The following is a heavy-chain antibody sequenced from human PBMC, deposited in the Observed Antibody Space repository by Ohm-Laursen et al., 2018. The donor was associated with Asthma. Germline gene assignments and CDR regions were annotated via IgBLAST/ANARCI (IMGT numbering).Heavy chain of an antibody. J-gene: IGHJ4*02. D-gene: IGHD3-22*01. CDR1: GGSISSGGYY. CDR3: ARVRKPTYYYDSSGYLDY. V-gene: IGHV4-31*03. CDR2: IYYSGST. Sequence: SQTLSLTCTVSGGSISSGGYYWSWIRQHPGKGLEWIGYIYYSGSTYYNPSLKSRVTISVDTSKNQFSPKLSSVTAADTAVYYCARVRKPTYYYDSSGYLDYWGQGTLVTVSS.